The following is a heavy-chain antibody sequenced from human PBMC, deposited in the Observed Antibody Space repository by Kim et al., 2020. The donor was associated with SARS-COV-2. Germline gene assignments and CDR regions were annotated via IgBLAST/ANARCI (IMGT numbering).Heavy chain of an antibody. Sequence: KYSQKFQDRLTITRDTSARTAYMELTSLRSEDTGIYYCATLVGAAGDFDYWGQGTLVTVSS. CDR3: ATLVGAAGDFDY. D-gene: IGHD6-13*01. V-gene: IGHV1-3*01. J-gene: IGHJ4*02.